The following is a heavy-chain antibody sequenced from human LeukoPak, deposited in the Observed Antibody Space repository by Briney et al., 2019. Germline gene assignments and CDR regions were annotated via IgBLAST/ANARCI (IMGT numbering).Heavy chain of an antibody. Sequence: ASVKVSCKASGYTFTSYYMHWVRQAPGQGLEWMGIINPSGGSTSYAQKFQGRVTMTRDTSTSTVYMELSSLRSEDTAVYYCASLYDYGDYYYYGMDVWGQGTTATVSS. CDR3: ASLYDYGDYYYYGMDV. D-gene: IGHD4-17*01. CDR1: GYTFTSYY. CDR2: INPSGGST. V-gene: IGHV1-46*01. J-gene: IGHJ6*02.